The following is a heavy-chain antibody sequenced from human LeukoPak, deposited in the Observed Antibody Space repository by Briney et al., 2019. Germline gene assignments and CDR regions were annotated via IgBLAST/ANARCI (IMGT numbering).Heavy chain of an antibody. Sequence: GGSLRLSCVASGFVFHMYGMAWVRQAPGKGPEWVVTVDFTGGNRHYADSVKGRFIISRDNSRDIVYLLINSLRVEDTATYYCAKEVGPGAFFDYWGQGSTVTVSS. V-gene: IGHV3-23*05. CDR3: AKEVGPGAFFDY. D-gene: IGHD3-10*01. J-gene: IGHJ4*02. CDR2: VDFTGGNR. CDR1: GFVFHMYG.